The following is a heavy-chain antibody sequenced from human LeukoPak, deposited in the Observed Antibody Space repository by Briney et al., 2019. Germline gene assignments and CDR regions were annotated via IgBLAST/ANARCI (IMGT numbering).Heavy chain of an antibody. D-gene: IGHD2-21*01. CDR2: IRHDSSDI. J-gene: IGHJ4*02. CDR3: ARDPHSTYSD. Sequence: ETLSLTCTVSGGSISSGGYYWNWVRQAPGKGLEWISFIRHDSSDIYYADSVKGRFTISRDNARDSLYLQMNSLRIDDTAVYFCARDPHSTYSDWGQGTLVTVS. V-gene: IGHV3-48*01. CDR1: GGSISSGGYY.